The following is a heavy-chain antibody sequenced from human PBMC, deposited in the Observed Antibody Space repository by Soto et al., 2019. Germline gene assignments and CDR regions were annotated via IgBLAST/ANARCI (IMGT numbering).Heavy chain of an antibody. CDR3: AKLVIGYCSGNTCDDY. V-gene: IGHV3-30*18. Sequence: VQLLESGGGLIQPGGSLRLSCAASGFTFSYGIHWLRQAPGKGLVWGAYISYDSSNKFYGDSVKGRFTTSRDNSKNTPCLKMNSLRAEDTAVYYCAKLVIGYCSGNTCDDYWGQGTLVAVSS. D-gene: IGHD2-15*01. CDR1: GFTFSYG. J-gene: IGHJ4*02. CDR2: ISYDSSNK.